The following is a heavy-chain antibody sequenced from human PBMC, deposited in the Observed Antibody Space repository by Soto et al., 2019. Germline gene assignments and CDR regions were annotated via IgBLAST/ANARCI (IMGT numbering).Heavy chain of an antibody. CDR2: ISGSGGST. J-gene: IGHJ6*02. V-gene: IGHV3-23*01. D-gene: IGHD2-2*02. CDR1: GFTFSSYA. CDR3: AKDLYCSSTSCYTRDYYYGMDV. Sequence: PGGSLRLSCAASGFTFSSYAMSWVRQAPGKGLEWESAISGSGGSTYYEDYVKGRITISRDNSKNTLYLQMKSLRAEDTAVFYCAKDLYCSSTSCYTRDYYYGMDVWGQGT.